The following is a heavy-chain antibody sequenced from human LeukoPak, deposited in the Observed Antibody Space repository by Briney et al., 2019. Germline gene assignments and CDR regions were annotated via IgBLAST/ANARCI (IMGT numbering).Heavy chain of an antibody. J-gene: IGHJ4*02. Sequence: ASVKVSCKASGGTFSSYAISWVRQAPGQGLEWMGWISAYNGNTNYAQKLQGRVTMTTDTSTSTAYMELRSLRSDDTAVYYCARGPRGYNWNDDLDYWGQGTLVTVSS. D-gene: IGHD1-20*01. CDR1: GGTFSSYA. V-gene: IGHV1-18*01. CDR3: ARGPRGYNWNDDLDY. CDR2: ISAYNGNT.